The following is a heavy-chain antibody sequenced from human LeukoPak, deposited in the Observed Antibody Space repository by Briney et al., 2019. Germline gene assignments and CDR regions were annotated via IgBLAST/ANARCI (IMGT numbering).Heavy chain of an antibody. V-gene: IGHV1-2*02. J-gene: IGHJ4*02. CDR1: GYTFTGYY. D-gene: IGHD2-15*01. Sequence: ASVKVSCKASGYTFTGYYMHWVRQAPGQGLEWMGWINPNSGGTNYAQKFQGRVTMTRDTSISTAYMELSRLRSDDTAVYYCARGTGIVVVVAAIFDYWGQGTLVTVSS. CDR2: INPNSGGT. CDR3: ARGTGIVVVVAAIFDY.